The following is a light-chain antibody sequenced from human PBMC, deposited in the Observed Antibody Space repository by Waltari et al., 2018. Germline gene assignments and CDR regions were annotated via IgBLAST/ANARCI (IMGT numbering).Light chain of an antibody. CDR1: ESISIN. J-gene: IGKJ4*01. Sequence: TQSPATLSVSLGERVTLTCRASESISINLAWYQQKPGQTPRLIIHGAAKRATGVPARFAGSGSRSEFTLIISSLQSEDIAVYYCQQGVTFGGGTRVEIK. CDR3: QQGVT. CDR2: GAA. V-gene: IGKV3-15*01.